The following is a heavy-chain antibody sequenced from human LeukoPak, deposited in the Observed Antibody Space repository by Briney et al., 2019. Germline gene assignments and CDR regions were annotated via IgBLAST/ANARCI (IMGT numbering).Heavy chain of an antibody. CDR2: INHSGST. D-gene: IGHD3-10*01. Sequence: SGTLSLTCAVYGGSFSGYYWSWIRQPPGKGLEWIGEINHSGSTNYNPSLKSRVTISVDTSKNQFSLKLSSVTAADTAVYYCARGALYGSGSYSPGPASPPRGRYFDYWGQGTLVTVSS. CDR1: GGSFSGYY. V-gene: IGHV4-34*01. J-gene: IGHJ4*02. CDR3: ARGALYGSGSYSPGPASPPRGRYFDY.